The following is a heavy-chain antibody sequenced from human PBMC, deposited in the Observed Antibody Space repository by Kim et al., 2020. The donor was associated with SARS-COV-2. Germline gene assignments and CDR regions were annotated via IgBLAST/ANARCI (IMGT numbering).Heavy chain of an antibody. D-gene: IGHD3-22*01. Sequence: GGSLRLSCAASGFTFSSYAMSWVRQAPGKGLEWVSAISGSGGSTYYADSVKGRFTISRDNSKNTLYLQMNSLRAEDTAVYYCAKDPPQLPYYYDSSGTQLHWGQGTLVTVSS. J-gene: IGHJ4*02. CDR1: GFTFSSYA. V-gene: IGHV3-23*01. CDR2: ISGSGGST. CDR3: AKDPPQLPYYYDSSGTQLH.